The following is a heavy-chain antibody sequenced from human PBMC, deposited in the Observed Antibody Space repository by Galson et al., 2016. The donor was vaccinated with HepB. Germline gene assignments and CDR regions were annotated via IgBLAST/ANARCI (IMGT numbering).Heavy chain of an antibody. D-gene: IGHD6-13*01. CDR2: TYSGGDT. CDR1: GFTVSSTY. CDR3: ATDSPHSSSWGSH. J-gene: IGHJ4*02. V-gene: IGHV3-53*01. Sequence: SLRLSCAASGFTVSSTYMSWVRQAPGKGLEWVSVTYSGGDTYYADSVKGRFTISRDNSKNTLYLQMNSLRAEDTAVYYGATDSPHSSSWGSHWGQGTLVTVSS.